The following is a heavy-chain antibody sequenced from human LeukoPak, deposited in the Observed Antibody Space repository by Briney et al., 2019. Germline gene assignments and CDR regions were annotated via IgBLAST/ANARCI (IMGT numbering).Heavy chain of an antibody. CDR3: ARDYVLDY. CDR1: GFTFSAYS. D-gene: IGHD3-10*02. J-gene: IGHJ4*02. CDR2: ISGGGGTI. V-gene: IGHV3-48*01. Sequence: PGGSLRLSCAASGFTFSAYSMNWVRQAPGKGLEWVAYISGGGGTIYYADSVKGRFTISRDNAKNSLYLQMDSLRAEDTAVYYCARDYVLDYWGQGTLVTVSS.